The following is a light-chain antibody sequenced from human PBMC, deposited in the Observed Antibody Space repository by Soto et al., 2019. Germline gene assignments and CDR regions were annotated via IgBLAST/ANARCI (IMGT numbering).Light chain of an antibody. J-gene: IGLJ2*01. Sequence: SYELTQPPSVSLSPGQTATIPCTGEKLRDRYISWYQQKSGLSPVLLIYQDNRRPSGTPERFSGSTSGNTATLTIRGTQAIDEADYYCQAWDGTSVIFGGGTKVTVL. CDR1: KLRDRY. CDR3: QAWDGTSVI. V-gene: IGLV3-1*01. CDR2: QDN.